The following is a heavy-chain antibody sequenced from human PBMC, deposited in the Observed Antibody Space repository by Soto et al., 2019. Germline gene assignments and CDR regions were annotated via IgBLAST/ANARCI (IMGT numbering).Heavy chain of an antibody. CDR1: GFTFSSYA. D-gene: IGHD6-6*01. J-gene: IGHJ4*02. V-gene: IGHV3-30-3*01. CDR2: ISYDGSNK. Sequence: GGSLRLSCAASGFTFSSYAMHWVRQAPGKGLEWVAVISYDGSNKYYADSVKGRFTISRDNSKNTLYLQMNSLRAEDTAVYYCARDFVWIAARYLDYWGQGTLVTVSS. CDR3: ARDFVWIAARYLDY.